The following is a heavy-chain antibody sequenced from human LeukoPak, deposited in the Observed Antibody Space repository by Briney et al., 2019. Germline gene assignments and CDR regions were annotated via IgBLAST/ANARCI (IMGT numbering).Heavy chain of an antibody. CDR1: GFTFSDYY. CDR3: ARDGVVVVARDHYFDY. J-gene: IGHJ4*02. D-gene: IGHD2-15*01. CDR2: ISSSGSTI. Sequence: PGGSLRLSCAASGFTFSDYYMSWIRQAPGKGLEWVSYISSSGSTIYYADSVKGRFTISRDNAKNSLYLQMNSLRAEDTAVYYCARDGVVVVARDHYFDYWGQGTLVTVSS. V-gene: IGHV3-11*01.